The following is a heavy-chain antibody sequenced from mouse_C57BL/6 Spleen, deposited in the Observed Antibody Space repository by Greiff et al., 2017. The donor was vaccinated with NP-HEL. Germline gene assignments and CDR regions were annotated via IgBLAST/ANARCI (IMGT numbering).Heavy chain of an antibody. V-gene: IGHV1-59*01. J-gene: IGHJ3*01. CDR1: GYTFTSYW. Sequence: VQLQQPGAELVRPGTSVKLSCKASGYTFTSYWMHWVKQRPGQGLEWIGVIDPSDSYTNYNQKFKGKATLTVDTSSSTAYMQLSSLTSEDSAVYYCARGYYYGSSSWFAYWGQGTLVTVSA. CDR2: IDPSDSYT. D-gene: IGHD1-1*01. CDR3: ARGYYYGSSSWFAY.